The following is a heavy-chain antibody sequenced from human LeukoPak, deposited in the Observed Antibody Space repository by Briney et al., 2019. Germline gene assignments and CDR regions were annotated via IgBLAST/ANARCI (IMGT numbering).Heavy chain of an antibody. J-gene: IGHJ5*02. CDR2: IYYSGST. CDR3: GRRVFRAYGDCGGNVAWFDP. D-gene: IGHD4-17*01. V-gene: IGHV4-59*08. Sequence: SETLSLTCTVSGGSISSYYWRWIRQPPGKGLEWIGYIYYSGSTIFHPSLKGRVTIPVDTSKIQFSLELSSVTAADTALYYCGRRVFRAYGDCGGNVAWFDPWGQGTLVTLSS. CDR1: GGSISSYY.